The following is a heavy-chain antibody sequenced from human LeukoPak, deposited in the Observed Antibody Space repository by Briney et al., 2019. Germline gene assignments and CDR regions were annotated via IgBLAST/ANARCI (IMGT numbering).Heavy chain of an antibody. Sequence: PGGSLRLSCAASGFTFSSYSMNWVRQAPGKGLEWVSYISSSSSTIYYADSVKGRFTISRDNAKNPLYLQMNSLRAEDTAVYYCARVQGVLWLTNWFDPWGQGTLVTVSS. V-gene: IGHV3-48*01. CDR3: ARVQGVLWLTNWFDP. CDR2: ISSSSSTI. D-gene: IGHD3-10*01. J-gene: IGHJ5*02. CDR1: GFTFSSYS.